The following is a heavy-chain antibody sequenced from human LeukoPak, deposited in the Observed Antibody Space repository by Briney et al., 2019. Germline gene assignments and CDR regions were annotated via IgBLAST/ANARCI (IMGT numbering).Heavy chain of an antibody. D-gene: IGHD3-16*02. CDR2: IYYSGST. CDR1: GGSISSYY. J-gene: IGHJ4*02. V-gene: IGHV4-39*07. CDR3: ARGQGDDYVWGSYRTRFDY. Sequence: SETLSLTCTVSGGSISSYYWGWIRQPPGKGLEWIGSIYYSGSTYYNPSLKSRVTISVDTSKNQFSLKLSSVTAADTAVYYCARGQGDDYVWGSYRTRFDYWGQGTLVTVSS.